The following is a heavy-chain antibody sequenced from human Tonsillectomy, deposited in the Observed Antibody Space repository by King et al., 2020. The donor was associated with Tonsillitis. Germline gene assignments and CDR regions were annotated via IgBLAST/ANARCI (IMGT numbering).Heavy chain of an antibody. Sequence: QLVQSGPEVKKPGESLKISCKTSGYSFTDYWVAWVRQVPGKGLEWMGIIHPGDSDTRYSQSFQGQVTMSDDKSISTVYLQWSSLKASDSAIYYCARNIVSTPKSYFDPWGQGTLVSVSS. D-gene: IGHD5/OR15-5a*01. V-gene: IGHV5-51*01. CDR3: ARNIVSTPKSYFDP. CDR2: IHPGDSDT. CDR1: GYSFTDYW. J-gene: IGHJ4*02.